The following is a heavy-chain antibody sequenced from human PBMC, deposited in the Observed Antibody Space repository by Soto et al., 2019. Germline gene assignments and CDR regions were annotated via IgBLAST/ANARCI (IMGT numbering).Heavy chain of an antibody. D-gene: IGHD6-13*01. CDR2: ISAYNGNT. Sequence: GAAVQVSCMASGCTFTSYGMSWVRQAPGQGLEWMGWISAYNGNTNYAQKLKGRVTMTTDTSTSTAYMELRSLRSDDTAVYYCARLRRSSSGYDYWGQGTLVTVSS. CDR1: GCTFTSYG. J-gene: IGHJ4*02. V-gene: IGHV1-18*01. CDR3: ARLRRSSSGYDY.